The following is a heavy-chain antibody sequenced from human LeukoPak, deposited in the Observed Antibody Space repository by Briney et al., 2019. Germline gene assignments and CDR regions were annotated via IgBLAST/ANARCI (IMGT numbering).Heavy chain of an antibody. D-gene: IGHD2-15*01. Sequence: PGGSLRLSWAVAGFTFSGYAMRWVGQAPGKGLEWVSTISGSGDYAYYADSGKGRLSISRDNSKNTLHLQMNSLRAEGTAVYSCAKTLFDCSGGSCYEGYFDDWRQGTLVTVSS. CDR1: GFTFSGYA. CDR3: AKTLFDCSGGSCYEGYFDD. J-gene: IGHJ4*02. V-gene: IGHV3-23*01. CDR2: ISGSGDYA.